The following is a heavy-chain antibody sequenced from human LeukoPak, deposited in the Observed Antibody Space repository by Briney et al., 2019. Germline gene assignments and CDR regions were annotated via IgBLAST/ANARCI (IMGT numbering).Heavy chain of an antibody. D-gene: IGHD3-22*01. Sequence: PGGSLRLSCAASGFTFSSYGMSWVRQAPGKGLEWVSAISGSGGSTYYADSVKGRFTISRDNSKNTLYLQMNSLRAEDTAVYYCAKVANYYDSSGYPSNWFDPWGQGTLVTVSS. CDR2: ISGSGGST. J-gene: IGHJ5*02. V-gene: IGHV3-23*01. CDR1: GFTFSSYG. CDR3: AKVANYYDSSGYPSNWFDP.